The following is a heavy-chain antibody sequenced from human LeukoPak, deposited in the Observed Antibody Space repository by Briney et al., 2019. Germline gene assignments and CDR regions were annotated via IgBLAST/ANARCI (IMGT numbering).Heavy chain of an antibody. J-gene: IGHJ3*02. CDR2: INSDGSST. CDR3: ARPRRYCSSTSCYRNDAFDI. Sequence: GGSLRLSCAASGFTFSSYWMHWVRQAPGKGLVWVSRINSDGSSTSYADFVKGRFTISRDNAKNTLYLQVNSLRAEDTAVYYCARPRRYCSSTSCYRNDAFDIWGQGTMVTVSS. D-gene: IGHD2-2*02. CDR1: GFTFSSYW. V-gene: IGHV3-74*01.